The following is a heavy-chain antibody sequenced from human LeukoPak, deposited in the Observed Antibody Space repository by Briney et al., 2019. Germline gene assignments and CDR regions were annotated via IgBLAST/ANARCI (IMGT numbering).Heavy chain of an antibody. CDR3: ARNFVRYFVPMDV. J-gene: IGHJ6*01. V-gene: IGHV1-8*01. Sequence: GASVKVSCKASGYTSSRYDINWVRQAPGQGLEWMGWMNPNNGNTGSAQKFQGRVSMTRNTSISTAYMELSSLRSEDTAVYYCARNFVRYFVPMDVWGQGTTVAVSS. CDR2: MNPNNGNT. D-gene: IGHD3-9*01. CDR1: GYTSSRYD.